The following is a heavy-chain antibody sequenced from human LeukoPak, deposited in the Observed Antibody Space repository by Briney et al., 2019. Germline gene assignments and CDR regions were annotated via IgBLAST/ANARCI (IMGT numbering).Heavy chain of an antibody. CDR3: ARFYYDTSGHGAFDI. CDR1: GDSVSSNSAA. V-gene: IGHV6-1*01. J-gene: IGHJ3*02. D-gene: IGHD3-22*01. Sequence: SQTLSLTCAISGDSVSSNSAAWNWIRQSPSRGLEWLGRTYYRSKWYYDYAVSVKSRVTINPDTSKNQLSLQLNSVTPEDTAVYYCARFYYDTSGHGAFDIWGQGTMVTVSS. CDR2: TYYRSKWYY.